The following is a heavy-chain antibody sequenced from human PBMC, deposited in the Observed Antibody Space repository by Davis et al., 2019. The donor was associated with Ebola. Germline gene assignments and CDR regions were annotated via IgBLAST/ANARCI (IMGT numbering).Heavy chain of an antibody. V-gene: IGHV4-59*12. Sequence: PSETLSLTCTVSGGSISSYYWSWIRQPPGKGLEWIGYMYYSGPTNYNPSLKSRLTISVDTSKNQFSLKLSSVTAADTAVYYCARSLSDYVWGSYRSTEHFDYWGQGTLVTVSS. CDR3: ARSLSDYVWGSYRSTEHFDY. CDR2: MYYSGPT. D-gene: IGHD3-16*02. CDR1: GGSISSYY. J-gene: IGHJ4*02.